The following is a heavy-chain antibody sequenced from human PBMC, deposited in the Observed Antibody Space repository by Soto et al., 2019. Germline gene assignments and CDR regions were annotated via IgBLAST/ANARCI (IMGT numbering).Heavy chain of an antibody. CDR3: VKEKGYSYGLADDYYYYYGMDV. V-gene: IGHV3-64D*08. CDR2: ISSNGGST. CDR1: GFTFSSYA. J-gene: IGHJ6*02. D-gene: IGHD5-18*01. Sequence: GGSLRLSCSASGFTFSSYAMHWVRQAPGKGLEYVSAISSNGGSTYYADSVKGRFTISRDNSKNTLYLQMSSLRAEDTAVYYCVKEKGYSYGLADDYYYYYGMDVWGQGTTVTVSS.